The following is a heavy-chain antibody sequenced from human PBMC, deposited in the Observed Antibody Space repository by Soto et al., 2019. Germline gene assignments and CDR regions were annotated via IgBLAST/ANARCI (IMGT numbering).Heavy chain of an antibody. CDR1: GFTFSSYE. CDR3: ARDDYDFWSGYAGFGMDV. CDR2: ISSSGSTI. D-gene: IGHD3-3*01. V-gene: IGHV3-48*03. Sequence: GSLRLSCAASGFTFSSYEMNWVRQAPGKGLEWVSYISSSGSTIYYADSVKGRFTISRDNAKNSLYLQMNSLRAEDTAVYYCARDDYDFWSGYAGFGMDVWGQGTTVTVSS. J-gene: IGHJ6*02.